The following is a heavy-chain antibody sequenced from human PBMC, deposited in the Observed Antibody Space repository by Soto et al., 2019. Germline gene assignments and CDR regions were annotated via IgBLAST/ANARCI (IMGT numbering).Heavy chain of an antibody. CDR3: ASSVDTSLVDYFDY. J-gene: IGHJ4*02. D-gene: IGHD5-18*01. CDR1: GGSISSSRYY. Sequence: PSETLSLTCTVSGGSISSSRYYWGWIRQPPGKGLEWIGSIYYSGSTYYNPSLKSRVTISVDTSKNQFSLKLSSVTAADTAVYYCASSVDTSLVDYFDYWGQGTLVTVSS. V-gene: IGHV4-39*01. CDR2: IYYSGST.